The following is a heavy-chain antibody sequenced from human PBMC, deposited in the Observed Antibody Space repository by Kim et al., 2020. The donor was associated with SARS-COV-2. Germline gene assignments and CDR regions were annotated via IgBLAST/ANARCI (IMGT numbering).Heavy chain of an antibody. D-gene: IGHD5-12*01. CDR3: ARVTTRVGYIV. V-gene: IGHV3-74*01. Sequence: GGSLRLSCAASGFTFSSYWMHWVRQAPGKGLVWVSRIDTDGSSTTYADSVKGRFTISRDNAKNTLYLQMNSLRAADTAVYYCARVTTRVGYIVWGQGTLV. CDR2: IDTDGSST. J-gene: IGHJ4*02. CDR1: GFTFSSYW.